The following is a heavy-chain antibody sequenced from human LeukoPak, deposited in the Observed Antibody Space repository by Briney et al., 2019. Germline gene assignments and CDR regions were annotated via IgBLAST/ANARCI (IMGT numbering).Heavy chain of an antibody. V-gene: IGHV4-39*07. D-gene: IGHD3-16*02. J-gene: IGHJ5*02. CDR2: IYYSGST. CDR3: ASTLRLGELSFPSPPFDP. CDR1: GGSISSSSYY. Sequence: PSETLSLTCTVSGGSISSSSYYWGWIRQPPGKGLEWIGSIYYSGSTYYNPSLKSRVTISVDTSKNQFSLKLSSVTAADTAVYYCASTLRLGELSFPSPPFDPWGQGTLVTDSS.